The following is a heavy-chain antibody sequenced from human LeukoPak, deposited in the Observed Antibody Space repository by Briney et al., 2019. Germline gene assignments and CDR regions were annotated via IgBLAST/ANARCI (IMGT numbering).Heavy chain of an antibody. CDR2: IYSGGST. D-gene: IGHD6-13*01. J-gene: IGHJ6*02. V-gene: IGHV3-66*01. Sequence: GGFLRLSCAASGFTVSSNYMSWVRQAPGKGLEWVSVIYSGGSTYYADSVKGRFTISRDNSKNTLYLQMNSLRAEDTAVYYCARGKGSSWHELAYGMDVWGQGTTVTVSS. CDR1: GFTVSSNY. CDR3: ARGKGSSWHELAYGMDV.